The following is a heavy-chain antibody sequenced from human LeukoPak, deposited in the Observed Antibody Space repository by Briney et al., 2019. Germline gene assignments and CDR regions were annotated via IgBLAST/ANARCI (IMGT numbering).Heavy chain of an antibody. D-gene: IGHD5-24*01. CDR3: ARFTPQGYGWGGYNRFDP. V-gene: IGHV4-38-2*02. J-gene: IGHJ5*02. CDR1: GYSISSGYY. Sequence: SETLSLICTISGYSISSGYYWGWIRQPPGKGLEWIGSIYHSGNIYYNPSLESRVTISLDTSKNQFSLNLTSVTAADTAVYYCARFTPQGYGWGGYNRFDPWGQGTLVTVSS. CDR2: IYHSGNI.